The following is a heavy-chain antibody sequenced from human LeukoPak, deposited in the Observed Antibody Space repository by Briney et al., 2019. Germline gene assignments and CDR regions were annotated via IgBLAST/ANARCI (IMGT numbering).Heavy chain of an antibody. Sequence: PSETLSLTCAVYGGSFSGYYWSWIRQPAGKGLEWIGRIYTSGSTNYNPSLKSRVTMSVDTSKNQFSLKLSSVTAADTAVYYCAICGGDCYSGAFDIWGQGTMVTVSS. CDR1: GGSFSGYY. CDR3: AICGGDCYSGAFDI. V-gene: IGHV4-59*10. D-gene: IGHD2-21*02. CDR2: IYTSGST. J-gene: IGHJ3*02.